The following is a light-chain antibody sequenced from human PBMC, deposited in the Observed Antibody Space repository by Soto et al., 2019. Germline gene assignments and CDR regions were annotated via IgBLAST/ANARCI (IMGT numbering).Light chain of an antibody. J-gene: IGLJ1*01. CDR2: SNN. CDR3: AAWDDSLNGSYV. Sequence: QSVLTQPPPASGTPGQRVTISCSGSSSNIGSNSVTWYQQLPGTAPTLLIFSNNQRPSGVPDRFSGSKSGTSASLAISGLQSEDEADYYCAAWDDSLNGSYVFGTGTKVTV. CDR1: SSNIGSNS. V-gene: IGLV1-44*01.